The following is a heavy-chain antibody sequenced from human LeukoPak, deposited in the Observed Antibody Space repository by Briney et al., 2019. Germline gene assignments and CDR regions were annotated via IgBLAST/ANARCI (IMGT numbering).Heavy chain of an antibody. CDR3: ARDTGFCSGGSCYHNYFDF. Sequence: SETLSLTCTVSGGSVSSGSYYWSWIRQPPGKGLEWIGYVYYSGDTNYNPSLKSRVTTSVDTSNNQFSLKLSSVTAADTAVYYCARDTGFCSGGSCYHNYFDFWGQGTLVTVSS. V-gene: IGHV4-61*01. CDR2: VYYSGDT. D-gene: IGHD2-15*01. J-gene: IGHJ4*02. CDR1: GGSVSSGSYY.